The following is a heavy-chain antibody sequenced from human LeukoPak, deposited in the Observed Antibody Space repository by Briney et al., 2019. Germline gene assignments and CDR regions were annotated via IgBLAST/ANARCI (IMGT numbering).Heavy chain of an antibody. D-gene: IGHD6-19*01. CDR3: ARDREDDSAWYGVNFDY. J-gene: IGHJ4*02. Sequence: ASVKVSCKSSGYTFSTYGISWVRQAPGQGLEWMGWISGNNGNTNYAQNFQGRVTMTTDTSTSTAYMELRSLRSDDTAVYYCARDREDDSAWYGVNFDYWGQGTLVTVSS. CDR1: GYTFSTYG. CDR2: ISGNNGNT. V-gene: IGHV1-18*01.